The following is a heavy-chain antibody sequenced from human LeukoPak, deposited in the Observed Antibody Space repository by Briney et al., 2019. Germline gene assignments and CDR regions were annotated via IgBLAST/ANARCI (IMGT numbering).Heavy chain of an antibody. J-gene: IGHJ4*02. CDR3: AKEIGSYYYDSSGYVDY. Sequence: GGSLRLSCAASGFTFSSYAMSWVRQAPGKGLEWVSAISDSDGSTYYADSVKGRFTISRDNSKNTLYLQMNSLRAEDTAVYYCAKEIGSYYYDSSGYVDYWGQGTLVTVSS. V-gene: IGHV3-23*01. CDR1: GFTFSSYA. D-gene: IGHD3-22*01. CDR2: ISDSDGST.